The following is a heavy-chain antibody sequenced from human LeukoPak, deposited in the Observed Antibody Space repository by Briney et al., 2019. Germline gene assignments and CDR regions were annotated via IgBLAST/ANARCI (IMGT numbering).Heavy chain of an antibody. J-gene: IGHJ4*02. V-gene: IGHV4-61*01. CDR2: IYYSGTT. Sequence: PSETLSLTCAVSGGSISSGTYYWTWIRQHPGKGLEWIGYIYYSGTTYYNPSLKSRVTISLDTSENQFSLQLSSVTAADTAVYYCARESTSGFDYWGQGTLVTVSS. D-gene: IGHD2-8*01. CDR1: GGSISSGTYY. CDR3: ARESTSGFDY.